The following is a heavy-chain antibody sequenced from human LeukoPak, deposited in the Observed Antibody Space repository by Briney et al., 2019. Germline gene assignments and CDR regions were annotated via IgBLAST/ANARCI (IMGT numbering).Heavy chain of an antibody. CDR1: GGSISSSSYY. D-gene: IGHD2-15*01. CDR3: ATSLYCSGGSCYTPT. V-gene: IGHV4-39*07. CDR2: IYYSGST. J-gene: IGHJ5*02. Sequence: PSETLSLTCTVSGGSISSSSYYWGWIRQPPGKGLEWIGSIYYSGSTYYNPSLKSRVSISVDTSKNQFSLKLSSVTAADTAVYYCATSLYCSGGSCYTPTWGQGTLVTVSS.